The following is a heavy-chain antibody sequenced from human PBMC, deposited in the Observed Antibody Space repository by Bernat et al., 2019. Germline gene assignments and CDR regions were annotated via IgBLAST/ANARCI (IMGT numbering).Heavy chain of an antibody. Sequence: QVQLVESGGGVVQPGRSLRLSCAASGFTFSSYAMHWVRQAPGKGLEWVAVISYDGSNKYYADSVKGRFTISRDNTKNTLYLQMNSLRAEDTAVYYCARDLGSGFSRWFDPWGQGTLVTVSS. V-gene: IGHV3-30-3*01. CDR3: ARDLGSGFSRWFDP. J-gene: IGHJ5*02. D-gene: IGHD6-19*01. CDR2: ISYDGSNK. CDR1: GFTFSSYA.